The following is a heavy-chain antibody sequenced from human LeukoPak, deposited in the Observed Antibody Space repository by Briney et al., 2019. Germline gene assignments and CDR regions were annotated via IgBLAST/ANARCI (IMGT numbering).Heavy chain of an antibody. J-gene: IGHJ4*02. CDR1: GFTFTNYW. D-gene: IGHD1-14*01. Sequence: GGSLRLSCAASGFTFTNYWMSWVRQAPGKGLELVANIKQDRSEKYYVDSVKGRFTISRDNAKNSLYLQMNSLRAEDTAVYYCVKVNPLDYWGQGTLVIVSS. V-gene: IGHV3-7*01. CDR2: IKQDRSEK. CDR3: VKVNPLDY.